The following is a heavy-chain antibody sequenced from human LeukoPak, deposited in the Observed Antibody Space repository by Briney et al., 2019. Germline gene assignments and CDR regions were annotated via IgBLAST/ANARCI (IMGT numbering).Heavy chain of an antibody. CDR1: GGSFSGYY. Sequence: SETLSLTCAVYGGSFSGYYWSWIRQPPGKGLEWIGEINHSGSTNYNPSLKSRVTISVDRSKNQFSLKLSSVTAADTAVYYCARDEVRGSYGPNFDYWGQGTLVTVSS. V-gene: IGHV4-34*01. CDR3: ARDEVRGSYGPNFDY. D-gene: IGHD1-26*01. J-gene: IGHJ4*02. CDR2: INHSGST.